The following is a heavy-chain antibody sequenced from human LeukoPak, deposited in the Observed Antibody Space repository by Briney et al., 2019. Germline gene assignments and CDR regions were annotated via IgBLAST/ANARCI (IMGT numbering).Heavy chain of an antibody. CDR1: GFTFSSYA. Sequence: GGSLRLSCAASGFTFSSYAMSWVRQAPGKGLEWVSAFSGSGGTTYYADSVKGRFTVSRDNSKNTLYLQMNSLRAEDTAVYYCAKEGKLLWFGELSSYWYFDLWGRGTLVTVPS. D-gene: IGHD3-10*01. J-gene: IGHJ2*01. CDR2: FSGSGGTT. CDR3: AKEGKLLWFGELSSYWYFDL. V-gene: IGHV3-23*01.